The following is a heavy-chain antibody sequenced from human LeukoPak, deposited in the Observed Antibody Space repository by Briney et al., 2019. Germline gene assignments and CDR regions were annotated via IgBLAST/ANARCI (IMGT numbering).Heavy chain of an antibody. CDR2: IEQDGSEK. Sequence: PGGSLRLSCAASGFTFSSNWMSWVRQAPGKGLEWVANIEQDGSEKHYVDSVKGRFTISRDNAENSLHLEMNSLRVEDTAVYYCARDRYFQYWGQGTLVTVSS. CDR1: GFTFSSNW. CDR3: ARDRYFQY. J-gene: IGHJ1*01. D-gene: IGHD1-14*01. V-gene: IGHV3-7*01.